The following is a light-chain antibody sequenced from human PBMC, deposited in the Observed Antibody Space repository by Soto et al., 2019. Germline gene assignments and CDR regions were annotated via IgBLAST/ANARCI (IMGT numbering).Light chain of an antibody. CDR1: SSNIGSNT. J-gene: IGLJ1*01. CDR3: AAWDDSLNGYV. CDR2: SNN. V-gene: IGLV1-44*01. Sequence: QSVLTQPPSASGTPGQSVTISCSGSSSNIGSNTVNWYQQLPGTAPKLLIYSNNQRPSGVPDRFSGSKSGTSASLAISGLQSEDEADYYCAAWDDSLNGYVFGTGTKGTV.